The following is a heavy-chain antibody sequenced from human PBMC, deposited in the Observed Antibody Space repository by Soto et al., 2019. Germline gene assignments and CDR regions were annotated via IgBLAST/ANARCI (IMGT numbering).Heavy chain of an antibody. CDR2: INHSGST. CDR1: GGSLSGYY. V-gene: IGHV4-34*01. J-gene: IGHJ4*02. D-gene: IGHD6-13*01. CDR3: ARGREDQQLVFDY. Sequence: SETLSLTCAVYGGSLSGYYWSWIRQPPGKGPEWIGEINHSGSTNYNPSLKSRAIISVDTSKNQFSLKLTSVTAADTAVYYCARGREDQQLVFDYWGQEXLVTVSS.